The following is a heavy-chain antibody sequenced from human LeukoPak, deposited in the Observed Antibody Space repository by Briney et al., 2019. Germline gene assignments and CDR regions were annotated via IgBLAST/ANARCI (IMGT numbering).Heavy chain of an antibody. CDR1: GGTINSGDYY. CDR2: INHSGST. D-gene: IGHD2-2*02. Sequence: SETLSLTCTASGGTINSGDYYWNWIRQPPGKGLEWIGEINHSGSTNYNPSLKSRVTILLDTSKKQFSLRLSSVTAADTAVYYCARGGYITWFDPWGQGTLVTVSS. J-gene: IGHJ5*02. CDR3: ARGGYITWFDP. V-gene: IGHV4-61*08.